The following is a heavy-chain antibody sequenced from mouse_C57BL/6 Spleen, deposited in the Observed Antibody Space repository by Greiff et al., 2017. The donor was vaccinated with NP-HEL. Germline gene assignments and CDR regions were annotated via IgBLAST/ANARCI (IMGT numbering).Heavy chain of an antibody. CDR2: INYDGSST. J-gene: IGHJ4*01. CDR3: ARDRGGMDY. CDR1: GFTFSDYY. V-gene: IGHV5-16*01. Sequence: EVQVVESEGGLVQPGSSMKLSCTASGFTFSDYYMAWVRQVPEKGLEWVANINYDGSSTYYLDSLKSRFIISRDNAKNILYLQMSSLKSEDTATYYCARDRGGMDYWGQGTSVTVSS.